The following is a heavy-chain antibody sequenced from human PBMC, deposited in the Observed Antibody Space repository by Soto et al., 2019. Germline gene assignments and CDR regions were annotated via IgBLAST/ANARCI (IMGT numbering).Heavy chain of an antibody. J-gene: IGHJ4*02. CDR3: ARGGGYDRNEYYYAY. CDR2: IIPIFGTA. CDR1: GGTFSRHA. D-gene: IGHD1-26*01. V-gene: IGHV1-69*01. Sequence: QVQLVQSGAEVRKPGSSVKVSCKASGGTFSRHAISWVRQAPGQGLEWMEGIIPIFGTANHAQKFQGRVTIIADESTSTVYMEGSSLRSEDTARYYCARGGGYDRNEYYYAYWGQGTLVIVSS.